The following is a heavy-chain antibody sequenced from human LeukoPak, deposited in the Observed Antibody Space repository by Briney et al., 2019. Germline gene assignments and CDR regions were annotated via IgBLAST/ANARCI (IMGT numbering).Heavy chain of an antibody. J-gene: IGHJ3*02. V-gene: IGHV1-69*04. CDR3: ALRLTTMTTRDPGAFDI. CDR2: IIPILGIA. D-gene: IGHD4-17*01. Sequence: GASVKVSCKASGGTFSSYAISWVRQAPGQGLEWMGRIIPILGIANYAQKFQGRVTITADKSTSTAYMELSSLRSEDTAVYYCALRLTTMTTRDPGAFDIWGQGTMVTVSS. CDR1: GGTFSSYA.